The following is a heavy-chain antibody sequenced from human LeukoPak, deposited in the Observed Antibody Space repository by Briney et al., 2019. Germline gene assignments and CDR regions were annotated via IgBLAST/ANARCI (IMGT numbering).Heavy chain of an antibody. Sequence: SETLSLTCTVSGGSISCYYWSWIRQPPGKGLEWIGYIYYSESTNYNPSLKSRVTISVDTSKNQFSLKLSSVTAADTAVYYCARLEYDSSGYYFPGFDFWGQGTLVTVSS. CDR1: GGSISCYY. J-gene: IGHJ4*02. CDR2: IYYSEST. D-gene: IGHD3-22*01. CDR3: ARLEYDSSGYYFPGFDF. V-gene: IGHV4-59*08.